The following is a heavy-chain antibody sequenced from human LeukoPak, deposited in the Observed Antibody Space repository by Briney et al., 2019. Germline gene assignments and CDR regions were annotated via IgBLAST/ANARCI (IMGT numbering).Heavy chain of an antibody. J-gene: IGHJ5*02. D-gene: IGHD6-13*01. V-gene: IGHV4-59*01. CDR1: GGSISSYY. Sequence: SETLSLTCTVSGGSISSYYWGWIRQPPGKGLEWIGYIHYSGSTNYNPSLKSRVTISVDTSKNQFSLKLSSVTAADTAVYYCARDIAAAGTEWFDPWGQGTLVTVSS. CDR2: IHYSGST. CDR3: ARDIAAAGTEWFDP.